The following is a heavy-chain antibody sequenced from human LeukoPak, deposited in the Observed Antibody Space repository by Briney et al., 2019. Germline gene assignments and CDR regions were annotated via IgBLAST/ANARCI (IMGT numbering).Heavy chain of an antibody. CDR2: INHSGST. CDR3: AIGGRNFDY. V-gene: IGHV4-34*01. CDR1: GGSFSGYY. J-gene: IGHJ4*02. Sequence: KTSETLSLTCAVYGGSFSGYYWSWIRQPPGKGLEWIGEINHSGSTNYNPSLKSRVTISVDTSKNQFSLKLSSVTAADTAVYYCAIGGRNFDYWGQGTLVTVSS.